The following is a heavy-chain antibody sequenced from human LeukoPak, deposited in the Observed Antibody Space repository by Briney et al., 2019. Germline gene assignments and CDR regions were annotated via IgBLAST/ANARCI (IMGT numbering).Heavy chain of an antibody. Sequence: ASVKVSCKASGGTFSSYAISWVRQAPGQGLEWMGGIIPIFGTANYAQKFQGRVTITADESTSTAYMELSSLRSEDTAVYYCARDHLLSYYGSGSYGYYYGMDVWGQGTTVTVSS. V-gene: IGHV1-69*13. CDR3: ARDHLLSYYGSGSYGYYYGMDV. D-gene: IGHD3-10*01. J-gene: IGHJ6*02. CDR2: IIPIFGTA. CDR1: GGTFSSYA.